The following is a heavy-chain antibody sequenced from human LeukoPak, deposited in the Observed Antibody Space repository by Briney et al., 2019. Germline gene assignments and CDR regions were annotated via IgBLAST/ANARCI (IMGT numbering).Heavy chain of an antibody. V-gene: IGHV4-39*07. CDR3: ARGQDYDILTGFFDY. CDR2: INHSGST. CDR1: GDAFSSSSYY. Sequence: SETLSLTCTFSGDAFSSSSYYWGWIRQPPGKGLEWIGEINHSGSTNYNPSLKSRVTISVDTSKNQFSLKLSSVTAADTAVYYCARGQDYDILTGFFDYWGQGTLVTVSS. J-gene: IGHJ4*02. D-gene: IGHD3-9*01.